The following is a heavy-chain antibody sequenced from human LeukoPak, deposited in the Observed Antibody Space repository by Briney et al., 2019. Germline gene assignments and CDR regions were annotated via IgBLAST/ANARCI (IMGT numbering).Heavy chain of an antibody. V-gene: IGHV4-39*01. CDR3: ARRRYYDSTGYLD. J-gene: IGHJ1*01. CDR1: GGYISSSSYY. CDR2: IYYTGRT. D-gene: IGHD3-22*01. Sequence: SETLSLTCTVSGGYISSSSYYWGWLRQPPGKGLEWIVDIYYTGRTYYNSSLKSRLTVSIDTSKNQISVKLASVTAADTAVYYCARRRYYDSTGYLDWGQGTLITVSS.